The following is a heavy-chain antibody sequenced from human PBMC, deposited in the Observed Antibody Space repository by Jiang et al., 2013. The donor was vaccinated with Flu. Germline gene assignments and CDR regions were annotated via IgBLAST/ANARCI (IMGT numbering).Heavy chain of an antibody. CDR3: ARYRAPPYYYNTGYYSTQVLDV. J-gene: IGHJ3*01. D-gene: IGHD3-22*01. Sequence: LKPSETLSLTCAVYGGPSVIPMELDPPAARKGLEWIGEINHEGDTNYNPSLKSRLSISVDTSKNQFSLKLTSVTAGDTAVYYCARYRAPPYYYNTGYYSTQVLDVWGQGTMVTVSS. CDR2: INHEGDT. V-gene: IGHV4-34*01. CDR1: GGPSVIP.